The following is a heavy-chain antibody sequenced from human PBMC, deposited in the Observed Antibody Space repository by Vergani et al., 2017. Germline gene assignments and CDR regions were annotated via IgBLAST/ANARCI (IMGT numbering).Heavy chain of an antibody. J-gene: IGHJ6*02. CDR1: NDSVSNTFYY. D-gene: IGHD2-21*02. CDR3: ARHLAYCGGNCYPYYYGMDV. CDR2: IYYSGST. Sequence: QVQLQESGPGLVKPSETLPLTCTVSNDSVSNTFYYWGWIRPTPGKGLEWIGSIYYSGSTYYNPSLESRVTISVDTSKNQFSLKLSSVTAADTAVYYCARHLAYCGGNCYPYYYGMDVWGQGTTVTVSS. V-gene: IGHV4-39*01.